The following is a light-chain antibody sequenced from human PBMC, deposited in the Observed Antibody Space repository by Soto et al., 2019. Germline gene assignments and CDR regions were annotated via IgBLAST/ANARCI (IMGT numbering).Light chain of an antibody. CDR2: GAS. V-gene: IGKV3-20*01. CDR3: LQSASSPRT. Sequence: EIVLTQSPGTLSLSPGERATLSCRASLTVGKNCLSWYQQKPGQAPRLLVYGASTKATGIPDRFVGSGSGTDFTITITRLEPEDFAVYFCLQSASSPRTFGQGNTVEIK. J-gene: IGKJ1*01. CDR1: LTVGKNC.